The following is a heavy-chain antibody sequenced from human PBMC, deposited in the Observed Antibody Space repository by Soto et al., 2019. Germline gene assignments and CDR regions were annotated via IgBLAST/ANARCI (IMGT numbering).Heavy chain of an antibody. D-gene: IGHD2-21*02. Sequence: QVQLVQSGAEVKKPGASVKVSCKASGYTFTSYYMHWVRQAPGQGLEWMGIINPSGGSTSYAQKFEGRVTMTSDTSTSTVYLELSSLRSEDTAVYYCARDLAYCGGDCYSDYYYYGMDVWGQGTTVTVSS. CDR3: ARDLAYCGGDCYSDYYYYGMDV. CDR2: INPSGGST. CDR1: GYTFTSYY. J-gene: IGHJ6*02. V-gene: IGHV1-46*01.